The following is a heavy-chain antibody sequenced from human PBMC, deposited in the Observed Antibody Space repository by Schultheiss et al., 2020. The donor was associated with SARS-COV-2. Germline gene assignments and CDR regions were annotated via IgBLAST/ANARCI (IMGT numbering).Heavy chain of an antibody. CDR2: IIPIFGTA. CDR3: ARLNYFGSYYFDH. CDR1: GGTFSSYA. V-gene: IGHV1-69*05. Sequence: KVSCKASGGTFSSYAISWVRQAPGQGLEWMGGIIPIFGTANYAQKFQGRVTMTTDTSTSTAYMELRSLRSDDTAVYYCARLNYFGSYYFDHWSQGTLVTVSS. D-gene: IGHD3-10*01. J-gene: IGHJ4*02.